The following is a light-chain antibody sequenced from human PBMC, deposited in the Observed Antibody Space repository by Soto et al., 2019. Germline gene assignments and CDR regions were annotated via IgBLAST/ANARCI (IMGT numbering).Light chain of an antibody. Sequence: IVMTQSPDSLAVSLGERATINCKSSQSVLYSSNNKNYLAWYQQKPGQPPKLLIYWASTRESGVPDRFSGSGSGTDLALTISSLQAEDVAVYYCQQYYSTPWTFGQGTKVEIK. CDR1: QSVLYSSNNKNY. CDR3: QQYYSTPWT. V-gene: IGKV4-1*01. CDR2: WAS. J-gene: IGKJ1*01.